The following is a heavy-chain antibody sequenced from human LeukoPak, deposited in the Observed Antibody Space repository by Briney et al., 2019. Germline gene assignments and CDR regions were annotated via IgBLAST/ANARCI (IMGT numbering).Heavy chain of an antibody. CDR3: ARHDSSGPYNAFDI. CDR2: IYYSGST. CDR1: GGSISSYY. Sequence: SETLSLTCTVSGGSISSYYWGWIRQPPGKGLEWIGSIYYSGSTYYNPSLKSRVTISVDTSKNQFSLKLSSVTAADTAVYYCARHDSSGPYNAFDIWGQGTMFTVSS. J-gene: IGHJ3*02. V-gene: IGHV4-39*01. D-gene: IGHD3-22*01.